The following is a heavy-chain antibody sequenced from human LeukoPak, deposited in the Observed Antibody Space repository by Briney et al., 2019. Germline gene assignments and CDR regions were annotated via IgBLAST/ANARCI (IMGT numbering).Heavy chain of an antibody. V-gene: IGHV4-39*07. Sequence: SETLSLTCTVSGGSIGSGTYYWGWIRQSPGKGLEWIGSIYYSGSTNYNPSLKSRVTISVDTSKNQFSLKLSSVTAADTAVYYCVRGRYSSGWFKDKNWFDPWGQGIPVTVSS. CDR3: VRGRYSSGWFKDKNWFDP. CDR1: GGSIGSGTYY. CDR2: IYYSGST. D-gene: IGHD6-19*01. J-gene: IGHJ5*02.